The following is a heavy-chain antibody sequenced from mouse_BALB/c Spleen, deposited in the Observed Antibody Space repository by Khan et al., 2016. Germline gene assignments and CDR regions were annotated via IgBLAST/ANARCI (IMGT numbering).Heavy chain of an antibody. J-gene: IGHJ2*01. V-gene: IGHV3-2*02. CDR1: GYSITSDYA. D-gene: IGHD2-1*01. CDR3: AREDYGNYGFDY. CDR2: ISYSGST. Sequence: EVQLQESGPGLVKPSQSLSLTCTVTGYSITSDYAWNWIRQFPGNKLEWMGYISYSGSTTYNPSLKSRISITRDTSKNQFFLQLNSVTTEDTATYYCAREDYGNYGFDYWRQGTTLTVSS.